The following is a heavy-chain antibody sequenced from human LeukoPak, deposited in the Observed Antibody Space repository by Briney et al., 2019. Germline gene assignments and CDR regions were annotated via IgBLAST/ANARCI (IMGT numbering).Heavy chain of an antibody. CDR1: GFTFSTYG. Sequence: GGSLRLSCAASGFTFSTYGMHWVRQAPGKGLEWVAVIWYDGSNKYYADSVKGRFTISRDNSKNTLSLQMNSLSAEDTAVYYCARDGSSSWYGWYFDLWGRGTLVTVSS. CDR3: ARDGSSSWYGWYFDL. V-gene: IGHV3-33*01. D-gene: IGHD6-13*01. CDR2: IWYDGSNK. J-gene: IGHJ2*01.